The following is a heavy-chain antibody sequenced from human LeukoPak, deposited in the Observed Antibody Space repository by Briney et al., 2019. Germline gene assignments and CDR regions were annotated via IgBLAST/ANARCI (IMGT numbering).Heavy chain of an antibody. V-gene: IGHV3-30*18. J-gene: IGHJ6*02. D-gene: IGHD6-19*01. CDR1: GFTFSSYG. Sequence: GGSLRLSCAASGFTFSSYGVHWVRQAPGKGLEWVAVISYDGSNKYYADSVKGRFTISRDNSKNTLYLQMNSLRAEDTAVYYCAKIAVAGSYGMDVWGQGTTVTVSS. CDR3: AKIAVAGSYGMDV. CDR2: ISYDGSNK.